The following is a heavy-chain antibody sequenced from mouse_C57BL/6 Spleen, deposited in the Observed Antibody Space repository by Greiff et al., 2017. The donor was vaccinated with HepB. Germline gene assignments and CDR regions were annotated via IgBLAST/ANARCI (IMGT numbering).Heavy chain of an antibody. CDR1: GFTFSDYG. CDR3: AIYDGRYFDV. Sequence: EVMLVESGGGLVKPGGSLKLSCAASGFTFSDYGMHWVRQAPEKGLEWVAYISSGSSTIYYADTVKGRFTISRDNAKNTLFLQMTSLRSEDTAMYYCAIYDGRYFDVWGTGTTVTVSS. CDR2: ISSGSSTI. V-gene: IGHV5-17*01. D-gene: IGHD2-3*01. J-gene: IGHJ1*03.